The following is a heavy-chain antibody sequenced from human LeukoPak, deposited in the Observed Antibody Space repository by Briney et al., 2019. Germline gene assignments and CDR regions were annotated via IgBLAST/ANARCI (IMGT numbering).Heavy chain of an antibody. CDR3: ARLAPMTLAGTYYYHSMDV. CDR1: GDSISSSSYY. Sequence: SETLSLTCTVSGDSISSSSYYWGWIRQPPGKGLEWIGYTHYSGSTNYNPSLKSRVTISVDTSSNQFSLKLNSVTAADTAVYFCARLAPMTLAGTYYYHSMDVWGQGTTVIVSS. J-gene: IGHJ6*02. CDR2: THYSGST. V-gene: IGHV4-61*05. D-gene: IGHD1-7*01.